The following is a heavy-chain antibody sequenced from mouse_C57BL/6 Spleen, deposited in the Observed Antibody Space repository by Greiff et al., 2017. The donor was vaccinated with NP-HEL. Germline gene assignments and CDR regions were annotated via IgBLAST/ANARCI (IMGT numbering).Heavy chain of an antibody. D-gene: IGHD1-3*01. V-gene: IGHV1-69*01. CDR3: ARHEEYIAMDY. J-gene: IGHJ4*01. CDR1: GYTFTSYW. CDR2: IDPSDSYT. Sequence: QVQLQQPGAELVMPGASVKLSCKASGYTFTSYWMHWVKQRPGQGLEWIGEIDPSDSYTNYNQKFKGKSTLTVDKSSSTVYMELSRLTSEDSAVYFCARHEEYIAMDYWGQGTSVTVSS.